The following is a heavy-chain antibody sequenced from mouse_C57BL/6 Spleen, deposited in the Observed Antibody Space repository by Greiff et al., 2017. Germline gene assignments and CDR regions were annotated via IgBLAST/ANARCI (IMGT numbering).Heavy chain of an antibody. V-gene: IGHV1-42*01. CDR3: ARSYCGSSYRYFDV. CDR2: INPSTGGT. CDR1: GYSFTGYY. Sequence: VQLQQSGPELVKPGASVKISCKASGYSFTGYYMNWVKQSPEKSLEWIGEINPSTGGTTYNQKFKAKATLTVDKSSSTAYMQLKSLTSEDSAAYYCARSYCGSSYRYFDVWGKGTTVTVSS. D-gene: IGHD1-1*01. J-gene: IGHJ1*03.